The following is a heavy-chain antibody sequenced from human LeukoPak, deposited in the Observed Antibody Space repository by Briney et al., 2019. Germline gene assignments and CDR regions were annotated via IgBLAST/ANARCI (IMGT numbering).Heavy chain of an antibody. CDR2: IFYSGNT. D-gene: IGHD6-6*01. V-gene: IGHV4-59*01. CDR1: GGSISSY. J-gene: IGHJ5*02. CDR3: ARVVTDYSSSSSWFDP. Sequence: SETLSLTCTVSGGSISSYWTWIRQPPGEGLEWIGYIFYSGNTNYNPSLKSRLTMSVDTSKNQFSLKLNFVTAADTAVYYCARVVTDYSSSSSWFDPWGQGILVTVSS.